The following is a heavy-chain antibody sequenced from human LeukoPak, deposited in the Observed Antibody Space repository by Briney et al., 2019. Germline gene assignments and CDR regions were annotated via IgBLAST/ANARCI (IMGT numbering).Heavy chain of an antibody. CDR2: VSIRGDTT. V-gene: IGHV3-23*01. J-gene: IGHJ3*01. Sequence: GGSLRLSCAASGFTFSGYAMSWVRQAPGKGLEWVSGVSIRGDTTKYADSVKGRFTISRDNSKNTLFLQMNSLRGEDTAAYYCVKGGWFGQSPSDVFDVWSQGTMVTVS. CDR1: GFTFSGYA. D-gene: IGHD3-10*01. CDR3: VKGGWFGQSPSDVFDV.